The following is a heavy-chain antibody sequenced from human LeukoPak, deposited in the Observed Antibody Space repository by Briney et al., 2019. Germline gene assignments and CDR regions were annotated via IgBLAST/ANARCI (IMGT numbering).Heavy chain of an antibody. J-gene: IGHJ4*02. D-gene: IGHD6-19*01. CDR3: ARHTYSSGPYDY. Sequence: SETLSLTCTVSGDSISSYYWSWIRQPPGKGLEWIGYIYYSGSTNYNPSLKSRVTISVDTSKNQFPLKLSSVTAADTAVYYCARHTYSSGPYDYWGQGSLVTVSS. CDR1: GDSISSYY. V-gene: IGHV4-59*08. CDR2: IYYSGST.